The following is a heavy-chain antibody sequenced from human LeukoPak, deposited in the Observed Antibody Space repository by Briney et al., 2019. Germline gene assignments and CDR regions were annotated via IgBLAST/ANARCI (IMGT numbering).Heavy chain of an antibody. J-gene: IGHJ4*02. V-gene: IGHV3-23*01. CDR3: ASRLFSYGKFDF. CDR1: GFNFGSYA. CDR2: ISGSGGST. D-gene: IGHD3-10*01. Sequence: GGSLRLSCAASGFNFGSYAMSWVRQAPGKGLEWVSAISGSGGSTYYADSVKGRFTISRDNSKNTLYLQMNSLRAEDTAVYYCASRLFSYGKFDFWGQGTLVTVSS.